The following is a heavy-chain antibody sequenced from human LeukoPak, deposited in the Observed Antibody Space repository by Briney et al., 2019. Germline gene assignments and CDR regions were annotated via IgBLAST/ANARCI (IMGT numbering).Heavy chain of an antibody. CDR3: AKFLGSGQYFDY. CDR2: ISGSGGST. D-gene: IGHD3-3*01. J-gene: IGHJ4*02. Sequence: GGSLRLSCAASGFTFSSYAMSWVPQAPGKGLEWVSSISGSGGSTYYADSVKGRFTISRDNSKTTLYLQMNSLRAEDTAVYYCAKFLGSGQYFDYWGQGTLVTVSS. CDR1: GFTFSSYA. V-gene: IGHV3-23*01.